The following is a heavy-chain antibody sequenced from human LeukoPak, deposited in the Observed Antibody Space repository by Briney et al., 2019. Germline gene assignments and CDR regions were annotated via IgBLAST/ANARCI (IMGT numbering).Heavy chain of an antibody. CDR2: ISAYNGNT. V-gene: IGHV1-18*01. CDR1: GYTFASYG. J-gene: IGHJ4*02. D-gene: IGHD2-21*02. Sequence: ASVKVSFKASGYTFASYGISWVRQAPGQGLEWMGWISAYNGNTNYAQKLQGRVTMTTDTSTSTAYMELRSLRSDDTAVYYCARDALAYCGGDCYGDLDYWGQGTLVTVSS. CDR3: ARDALAYCGGDCYGDLDY.